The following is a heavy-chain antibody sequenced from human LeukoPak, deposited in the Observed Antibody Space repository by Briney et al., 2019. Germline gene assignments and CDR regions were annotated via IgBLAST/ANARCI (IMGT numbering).Heavy chain of an antibody. D-gene: IGHD6-13*01. CDR3: ARLIAASSYFDC. Sequence: SGPTLVNPTQPLTLTFTFSGFSLSTSGMGVSWIRQPPGKALEWLAHSDWDDHKYYSTSLSTRVSISKDTSKEQVVLTMTNMDPGDTATYYCARLIAASSYFDCWGQGMLVTVSS. CDR1: GFSLSTSGMG. CDR2: SDWDDHK. V-gene: IGHV2-70*01. J-gene: IGHJ4*02.